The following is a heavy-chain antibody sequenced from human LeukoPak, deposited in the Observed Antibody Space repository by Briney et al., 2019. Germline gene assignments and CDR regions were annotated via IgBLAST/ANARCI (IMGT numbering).Heavy chain of an antibody. J-gene: IGHJ4*02. V-gene: IGHV3-23*01. CDR1: GFTFSSYA. Sequence: PGGSLRLSCAASGFTFSSYAMSWVRQAPGKGLKWVPAISGSGGSTYYADSVKGRFTISRDNSKNTLYLQMNSLRAEDTAVYYCAKVGAHFDWLLSPFDYWGQGTLVTVSS. CDR2: ISGSGGST. D-gene: IGHD3-9*01. CDR3: AKVGAHFDWLLSPFDY.